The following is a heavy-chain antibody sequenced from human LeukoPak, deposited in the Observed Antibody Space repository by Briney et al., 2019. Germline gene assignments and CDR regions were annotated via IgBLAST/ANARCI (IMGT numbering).Heavy chain of an antibody. CDR1: GYTFTGYY. J-gene: IGHJ6*03. CDR3: ARAVAGTPNYYYYMDV. V-gene: IGHV1-2*06. D-gene: IGHD6-19*01. CDR2: INPNSGGT. Sequence: ASVKVSCKASGYTFTGYYMHWVRQAPGQGLEWMGRINPNSGGTNYAQKFQGRVTMTRDTSISTAYMELSRLRSDDTAVYYCARAVAGTPNYYYYMDVGGKGTTVTVSS.